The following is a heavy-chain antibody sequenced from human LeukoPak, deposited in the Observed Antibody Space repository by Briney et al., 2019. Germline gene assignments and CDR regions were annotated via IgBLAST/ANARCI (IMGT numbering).Heavy chain of an antibody. V-gene: IGHV1-2*02. CDR2: INPNSGGT. CDR3: ARGLRYSSSCLHY. J-gene: IGHJ4*02. D-gene: IGHD6-13*01. CDR1: GYTFTGYY. Sequence: ASVKVSCKASGYTFTGYYMHWVRQAPGQGLEWMGWINPNSGGTNYAQKFQGRVTMARDTSISTAYMELSRLRSDDTAVYYCARGLRYSSSCLHYWGQGTLVTVSS.